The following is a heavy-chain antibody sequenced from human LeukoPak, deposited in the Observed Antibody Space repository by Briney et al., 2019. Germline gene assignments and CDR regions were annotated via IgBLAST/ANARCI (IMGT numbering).Heavy chain of an antibody. J-gene: IGHJ4*02. Sequence: SEPLSLTCTVSDGSFRGSYWSWIRQPPGKGLEWIGYIYYSASTTYNPSPKSRVTLSVDTSQYQFSLNLSAVTAADTAVYYCARMKIVATIEEFGYWGQGTLVTVSS. V-gene: IGHV4-59*01. CDR2: IYYSAST. CDR3: ARMKIVATIEEFGY. D-gene: IGHD5-12*01. CDR1: DGSFRGSY.